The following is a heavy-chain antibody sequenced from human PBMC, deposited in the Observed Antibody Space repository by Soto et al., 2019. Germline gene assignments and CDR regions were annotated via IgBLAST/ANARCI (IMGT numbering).Heavy chain of an antibody. D-gene: IGHD2-21*02. Sequence: ASVKVSCKASGYTFTSYGISWVRQAPGQGLERMGWISAYNGNTNYAQKLQGRVTMTTDTSTSTAYMELRSLRSDDTAVYYCARDRPPLAYCGGDCSPADYWGQGTLVTVSS. CDR2: ISAYNGNT. CDR3: ARDRPPLAYCGGDCSPADY. CDR1: GYTFTSYG. V-gene: IGHV1-18*01. J-gene: IGHJ4*02.